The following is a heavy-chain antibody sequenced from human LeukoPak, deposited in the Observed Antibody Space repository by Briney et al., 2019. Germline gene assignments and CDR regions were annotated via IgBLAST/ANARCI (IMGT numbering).Heavy chain of an antibody. Sequence: ASVKVSCKASGYTFITYGIGWVRQAPGQGPDWIGWVNPYNGNTKYEQNFQGRLTMTTDTSTSTAYMELRSLRSDDTAVYYCARVVGFGDYPFDYWGQGTLVTVSS. CDR3: ARVVGFGDYPFDY. J-gene: IGHJ4*02. CDR2: VNPYNGNT. CDR1: GYTFITYG. V-gene: IGHV1-18*01. D-gene: IGHD4-17*01.